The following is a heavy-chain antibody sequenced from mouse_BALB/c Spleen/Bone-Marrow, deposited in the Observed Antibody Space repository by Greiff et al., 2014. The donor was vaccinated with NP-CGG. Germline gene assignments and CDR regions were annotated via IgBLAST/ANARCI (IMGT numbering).Heavy chain of an antibody. CDR3: ARRYYAMDY. CDR2: ISYSGIT. J-gene: IGHJ4*01. CDR1: GYSITSDYA. Sequence: VQLKDSGPGLVKPSQSLSLTCTVTGYSITSDYAWNWIRQFPGNKLEWMGYISYSGITSYNPSLKSRISITRDTSKNQFFLQLNSVTTEDTATYYCARRYYAMDYWGQGTSVTVSS. V-gene: IGHV3-2*02.